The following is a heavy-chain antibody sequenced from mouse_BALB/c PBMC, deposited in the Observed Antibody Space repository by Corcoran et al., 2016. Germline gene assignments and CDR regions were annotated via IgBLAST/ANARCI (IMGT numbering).Heavy chain of an antibody. D-gene: IGHD1-1*01. Sequence: EVQLQQSGPELVKPGASVKMSCKASGYTFTSYVMHWVKQKPGQGLEWIGYINPYNDGTKYNEKFKGKATLTSDKSSSTAYMELSSLTSEDSAVYYCARSGYYGSSFFAYWGQGTLVTVSA. CDR1: GYTFTSYV. CDR3: ARSGYYGSSFFAY. J-gene: IGHJ3*01. CDR2: INPYNDGT. V-gene: IGHV1S136*01.